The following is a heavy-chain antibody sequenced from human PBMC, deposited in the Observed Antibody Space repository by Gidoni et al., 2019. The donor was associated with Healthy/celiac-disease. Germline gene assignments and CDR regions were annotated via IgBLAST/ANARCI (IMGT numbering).Heavy chain of an antibody. D-gene: IGHD6-19*01. CDR1: GFTFSSYA. Sequence: QVQLVESGGGVVQPGRSLRLSCAASGFTFSSYAMHWVRQAPGKGLEWVAVISYDGSNKYYADSVKGRFTISRDNSKNTLYLQMNSLRAEDTAVYYCARGWGSGPPDYYYGMDVWGQGTTVTVSS. CDR2: ISYDGSNK. J-gene: IGHJ6*02. CDR3: ARGWGSGPPDYYYGMDV. V-gene: IGHV3-30-3*01.